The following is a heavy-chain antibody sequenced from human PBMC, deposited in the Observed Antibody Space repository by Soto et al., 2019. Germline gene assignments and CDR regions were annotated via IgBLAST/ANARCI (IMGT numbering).Heavy chain of an antibody. Sequence: PGGSLRLSCSASGFTFSSYAMHWVRQAPGKGLEYVSAISSNGGSTYYADSVKGRFPISRDNSKNTLYLQMSSLRPEDTAVYYCVKEKGISCSSTSCSYFDYWGQGTLVTVSS. CDR1: GFTFSSYA. V-gene: IGHV3-64D*08. CDR2: ISSNGGST. J-gene: IGHJ4*02. CDR3: VKEKGISCSSTSCSYFDY. D-gene: IGHD2-2*01.